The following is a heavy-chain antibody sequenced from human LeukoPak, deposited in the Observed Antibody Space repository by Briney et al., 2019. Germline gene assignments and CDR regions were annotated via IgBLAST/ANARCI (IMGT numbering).Heavy chain of an antibody. D-gene: IGHD2-21*02. Sequence: GGSLRLSCAASGFTFSSYAMHWVRQAPGKGLEYVSAISSNGGSTYYANSVKGRFTISRDNSENTLYLQMGSLRAEDMVVYYCARGIAYCGGDCYSRWFDPWGQGTLVTVSS. V-gene: IGHV3-64*01. J-gene: IGHJ5*02. CDR2: ISSNGGST. CDR1: GFTFSSYA. CDR3: ARGIAYCGGDCYSRWFDP.